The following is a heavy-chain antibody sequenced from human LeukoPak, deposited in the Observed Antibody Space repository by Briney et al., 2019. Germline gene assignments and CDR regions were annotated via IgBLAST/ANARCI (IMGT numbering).Heavy chain of an antibody. J-gene: IGHJ4*02. V-gene: IGHV3-48*03. CDR2: ISSSGRTI. CDR3: AREDCSGGSCYFDY. Sequence: QTGGSLRLSCAASGFTFSFYEMNWVRQAPGKGLEWLSYISSSGRTIHDADSVRGRFTISRDNAKNSLYLQMNSLRAEDTAVYYCAREDCSGGSCYFDYWGQGTLVTVSS. CDR1: GFTFSFYE. D-gene: IGHD2-15*01.